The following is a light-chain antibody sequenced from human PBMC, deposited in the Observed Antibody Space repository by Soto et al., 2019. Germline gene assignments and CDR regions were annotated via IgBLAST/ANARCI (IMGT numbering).Light chain of an antibody. CDR1: QSLLHSNGYNY. V-gene: IGKV2-28*01. CDR2: LGS. Sequence: DIVMTQSPLSLPVTPGEPASISCRSSQSLLHSNGYNYLDWYLQKPGQSPQLLIYLGSNRASGVHDRFSGSGSGTDFTLKISRVEAEDVGVYYCMQALQSWTFGQGTKV. J-gene: IGKJ1*01. CDR3: MQALQSWT.